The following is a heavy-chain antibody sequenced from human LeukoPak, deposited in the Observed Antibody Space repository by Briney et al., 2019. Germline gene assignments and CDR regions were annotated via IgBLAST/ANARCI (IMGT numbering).Heavy chain of an antibody. D-gene: IGHD2/OR15-2a*01. J-gene: IGHJ6*02. CDR3: ARFLKGRAGMDV. V-gene: IGHV1-8*01. CDR1: GYPFTSYD. CDR2: MNPNSGNT. Sequence: ASVKVSCKASGYPFTSYDINWVRQATGQGLEWMGWMNPNSGNTGYAQKFQGRVTMTRNTSISTAYMELSSLRSEDTAVYYCARFLKGRAGMDVWGQGTTVTVSS.